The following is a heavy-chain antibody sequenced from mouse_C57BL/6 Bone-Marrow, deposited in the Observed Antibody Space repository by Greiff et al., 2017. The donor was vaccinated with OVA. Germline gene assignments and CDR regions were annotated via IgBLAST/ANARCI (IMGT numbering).Heavy chain of an antibody. V-gene: IGHV5-9*01. J-gene: IGHJ1*03. CDR1: GFTFSSYT. CDR3: ARGGYYGSSYRYFDV. D-gene: IGHD1-1*01. Sequence: EVKLVESGGGLVKPGGSLKLSCAASGFTFSSYTMSWVRQTPEKRLEWVATISGGGGNTYYPDSVKGRFTISRDNAKNTLYLQMSSLRSEDTALYYCARGGYYGSSYRYFDVWGTGTTVTVSS. CDR2: ISGGGGNT.